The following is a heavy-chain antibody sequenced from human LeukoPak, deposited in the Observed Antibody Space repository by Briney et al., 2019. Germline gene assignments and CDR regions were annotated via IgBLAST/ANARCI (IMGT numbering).Heavy chain of an antibody. CDR2: ISGRTGGT. V-gene: IGHV3-23*01. Sequence: PGRSLRPSCAASGFTFNTNTMSWVRQAPGKGLEWVSAISGRTGGTYYADSVKGRFTISRDNSKSTLYLQMDSLRAEDTAVYYCAKCGNSGCHLIDYWGQGTLVTVSS. CDR3: AKCGNSGCHLIDY. J-gene: IGHJ4*02. D-gene: IGHD6-19*01. CDR1: GFTFNTNT.